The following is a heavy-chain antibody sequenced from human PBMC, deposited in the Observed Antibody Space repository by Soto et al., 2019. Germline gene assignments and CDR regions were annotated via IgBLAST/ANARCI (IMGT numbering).Heavy chain of an antibody. J-gene: IGHJ4*02. V-gene: IGHV4-61*01. CDR3: ARVRLGIAARPFDY. CDR2: IYYSGST. Sequence: PSETLPLTCTVSGGSVSSGSYYWRWIRQPPGKGLEWIGYIYYSGSTNYNPSLKSRVTISVDTSKNQFSLKLSSVTAADTAVYYCARVRLGIAARPFDYWGQGTLVTVSS. D-gene: IGHD6-6*01. CDR1: GGSVSSGSYY.